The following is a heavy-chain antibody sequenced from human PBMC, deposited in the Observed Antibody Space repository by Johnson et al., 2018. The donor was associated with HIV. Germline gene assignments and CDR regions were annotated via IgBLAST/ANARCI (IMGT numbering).Heavy chain of an antibody. CDR1: GFTFSDYG. V-gene: IGHV3-30*19. J-gene: IGHJ3*02. D-gene: IGHD3-16*01. CDR2: VWSDGSNT. Sequence: QVQLVESGGGVVQPGRSLRLSCAASGFTFSDYGIHWVRQAPGKGLEWVAVVWSDGSNTYYADSVKGRFTISRDNSKNTLYLQMNSLRAEDTAVYYCARVGDAMITDAFDIWGQGTMVTVSS. CDR3: ARVGDAMITDAFDI.